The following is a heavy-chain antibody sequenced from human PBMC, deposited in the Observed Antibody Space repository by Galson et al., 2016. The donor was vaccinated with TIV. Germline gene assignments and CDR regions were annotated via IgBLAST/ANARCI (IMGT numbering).Heavy chain of an antibody. CDR1: GLTFSSRA. V-gene: IGHV3-23*01. Sequence: SLRLSCAGSGLTFSSRAMSWVRQAPGQGLEWVASISPTGSFTYYAASVKGRFTISRDNSKNTLSLEMNSLRADDTAMYFCAKDRFYCSFSSCHGPFDDWGQGALVTVSS. CDR3: AKDRFYCSFSSCHGPFDD. CDR2: ISPTGSFT. D-gene: IGHD2-15*01. J-gene: IGHJ4*02.